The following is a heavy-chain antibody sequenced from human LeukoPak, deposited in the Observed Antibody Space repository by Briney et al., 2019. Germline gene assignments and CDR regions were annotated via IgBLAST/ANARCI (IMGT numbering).Heavy chain of an antibody. CDR1: GYTFTSYG. V-gene: IGHV1-18*01. D-gene: IGHD3-22*01. Sequence: ASVKVSCKASGYTFTSYGISWVRQAPGQGLEWMGWISAYNGNTNYAQKLQGRVTMTTDTSTSTAYMELRSLRSDDTAVYYCARGRFHYYDSTGSGDYWGQGTLVTVSS. J-gene: IGHJ4*02. CDR3: ARGRFHYYDSTGSGDY. CDR2: ISAYNGNT.